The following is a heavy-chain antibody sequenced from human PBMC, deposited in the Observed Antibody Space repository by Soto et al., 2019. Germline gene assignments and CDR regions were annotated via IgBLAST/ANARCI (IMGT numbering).Heavy chain of an antibody. V-gene: IGHV4-34*01. CDR1: GGSFSGYY. D-gene: IGHD3-3*01. J-gene: IGHJ5*02. Sequence: XETLSLTCAVYGGSFSGYYWSWIRQPPGRGLEWIGEINHSGSTNYNPSLKSRVTISVDTSKNQFSLELSSVTAADTAVYYCARDQGFLEWLLYRSNWFDPWGQGNLVTVSS. CDR3: ARDQGFLEWLLYRSNWFDP. CDR2: INHSGST.